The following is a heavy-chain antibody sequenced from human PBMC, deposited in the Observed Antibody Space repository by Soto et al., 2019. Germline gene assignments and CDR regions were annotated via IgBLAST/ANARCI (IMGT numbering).Heavy chain of an antibody. CDR2: MNPNSGNT. D-gene: IGHD6-19*01. J-gene: IGHJ5*02. Sequence: ASVKVSCKASGYTFTSYDINWVRQATGQGLEWMGWMNPNSGNTGYAQKFQGGVTMTRNTSISTAYMELSSLRSEDTAVYYCAGIAVAGPGWFDPWGQGTLVTVSS. V-gene: IGHV1-8*01. CDR1: GYTFTSYD. CDR3: AGIAVAGPGWFDP.